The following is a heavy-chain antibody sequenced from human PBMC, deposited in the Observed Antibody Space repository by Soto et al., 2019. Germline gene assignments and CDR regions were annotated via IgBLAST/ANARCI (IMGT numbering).Heavy chain of an antibody. CDR3: SRVVGYCSSTSCYLDGWFDP. CDR1: GGSISSYY. CDR2: IYYSGST. J-gene: IGHJ5*02. D-gene: IGHD2-2*01. Sequence: SETLSLTCTVSGGSISSYYWSWIRQPPGKGLEWIGYIYYSGSTNYNPSLKSRVTISVDTSKNQFSLKLSSVTAADTAVYYCSRVVGYCSSTSCYLDGWFDPWGQGTLVTVSS. V-gene: IGHV4-59*01.